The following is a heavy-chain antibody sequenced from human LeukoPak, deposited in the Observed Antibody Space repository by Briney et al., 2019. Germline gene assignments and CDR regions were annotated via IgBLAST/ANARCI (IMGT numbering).Heavy chain of an antibody. CDR3: ARGPGSGTYWAFDY. CDR2: IYYTGGT. Sequence: SETLSLTCTVSGGSINNFYWYWVRQPPGKGLEWIGYIYYTGGTNYNPSLKSRVTISVDTSNNLFSLRLTYVTAADTAVYYCARGPGSGTYWAFDYWGQGTLVTVSS. V-gene: IGHV4-59*01. J-gene: IGHJ4*02. D-gene: IGHD1-26*01. CDR1: GGSINNFY.